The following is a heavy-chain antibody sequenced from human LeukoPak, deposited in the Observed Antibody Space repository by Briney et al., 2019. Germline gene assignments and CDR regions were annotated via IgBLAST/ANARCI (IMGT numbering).Heavy chain of an antibody. D-gene: IGHD2-21*02. V-gene: IGHV1-3*01. Sequence: ASVKVSCKASGYTFTSYAMHWLRQAPGQRLEWMGWINAGNGNTKYSQKFQGRVTITRDTSASTAYMELSSLRSEDTAVYYCARGSTAYCGGDCYSGAFDIWGQGTMVTVSS. J-gene: IGHJ3*02. CDR2: INAGNGNT. CDR3: ARGSTAYCGGDCYSGAFDI. CDR1: GYTFTSYA.